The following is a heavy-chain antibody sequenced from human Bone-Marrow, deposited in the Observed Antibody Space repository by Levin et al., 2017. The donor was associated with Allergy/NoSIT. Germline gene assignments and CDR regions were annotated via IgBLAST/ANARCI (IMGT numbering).Heavy chain of an antibody. V-gene: IGHV7-4-1*01. D-gene: IGHD4-17*01. CDR2: INTRTGDA. CDR3: ASIPSNTVTTAFDY. CDR1: GYIFTDLI. J-gene: IGHJ4*02. Sequence: ASVKVSCRASGYIFTDLIMNRVRQAPGQGLEWMGWINTRTGDATYAQAFTGRFVFSLDTSASTAYVEISSLKAEDTAIYFCASIPSNTVTTAFDYWGQGSLITVSS.